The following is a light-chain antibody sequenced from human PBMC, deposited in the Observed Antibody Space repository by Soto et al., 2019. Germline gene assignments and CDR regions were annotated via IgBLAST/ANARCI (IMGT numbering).Light chain of an antibody. V-gene: IGKV1D-12*01. J-gene: IGKJ5*01. CDR3: QQASSFSIT. CDR2: AAS. CDR1: QGLGSW. Sequence: DIQMTQSPSSVSASVGDRVSITCRASQGLGSWLAWYQQKPGKAPKLLIYAASTLQSGVPSRFSGSGSGTDFTLTITSLQPEDFATYSCQQASSFSITFGQGTRLEIK.